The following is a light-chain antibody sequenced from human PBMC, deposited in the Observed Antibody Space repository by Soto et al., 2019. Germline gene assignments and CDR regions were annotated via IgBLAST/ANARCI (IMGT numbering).Light chain of an antibody. V-gene: IGKV3-20*01. CDR1: QSVSSSY. Sequence: EIVLTQYPGTLSLSPGERATLPCRASQSVSSSYLAWYQQKPGQAPRLLIYGASSRATGIPDRFSASGSGTEFTLTISSLQSEDFAVYYCQQYNNWPQTFGQGTKVDIK. CDR3: QQYNNWPQT. CDR2: GAS. J-gene: IGKJ1*01.